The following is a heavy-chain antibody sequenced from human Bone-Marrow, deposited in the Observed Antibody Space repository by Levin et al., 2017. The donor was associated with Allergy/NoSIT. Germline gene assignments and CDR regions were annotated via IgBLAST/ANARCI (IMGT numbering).Heavy chain of an antibody. D-gene: IGHD1/OR15-1a*01. CDR3: ARGLSSICQHLWEQSPLPSV. CDR2: INHSGRT. Sequence: SETLSLTCVVSGGSLTGYYWSWIRQSPGKGLEWIGEINHSGRTNYKSSLKSRVTISLDTAKNQFSLNLRSVTAADTAVYYCARGLSSICQHLWEQSPLPSVWGQGTTVTVSS. J-gene: IGHJ6*02. V-gene: IGHV4-34*01. CDR1: GGSLTGYY.